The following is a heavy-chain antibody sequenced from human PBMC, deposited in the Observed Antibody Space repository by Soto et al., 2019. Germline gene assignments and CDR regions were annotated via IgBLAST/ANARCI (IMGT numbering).Heavy chain of an antibody. CDR3: ARLIAAAGIGLNWFDP. Sequence: SVKVSCKASGGTFSSYTISWVRQAPGQGLEWMGRIIPILGIANYAQKFQGRVTITADKSTSTAYMELSSLRSEDTAVYYCARLIAAAGIGLNWFDPWGQGTLVTAPQ. D-gene: IGHD6-13*01. J-gene: IGHJ5*02. CDR2: IIPILGIA. V-gene: IGHV1-69*02. CDR1: GGTFSSYT.